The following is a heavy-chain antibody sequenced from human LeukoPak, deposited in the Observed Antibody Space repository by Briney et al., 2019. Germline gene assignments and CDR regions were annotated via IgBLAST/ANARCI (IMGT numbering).Heavy chain of an antibody. CDR3: AGQDYYDSSGYYEF. J-gene: IGHJ4*02. V-gene: IGHV4-39*01. Sequence: SETLSLTCTVSGGSISSSSYYWGWIRQPPGKGLEWIGSIYYSGSTYYNPSLKSRVTISVDTSKNQFSLKLSSVTAADTAVYYCAGQDYYDSSGYYEFWGQGTLVTVSS. CDR2: IYYSGST. D-gene: IGHD3-22*01. CDR1: GGSISSSSYY.